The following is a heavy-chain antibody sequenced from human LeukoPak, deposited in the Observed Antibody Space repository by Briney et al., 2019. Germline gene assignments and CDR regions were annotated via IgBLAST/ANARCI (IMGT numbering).Heavy chain of an antibody. CDR3: ARDHGSGGSFFHYYYYYGMDV. V-gene: IGHV1-3*01. J-gene: IGHJ6*02. CDR1: GYTFTSYA. Sequence: GASVKVSCKASGYTFTSYAMHWVRQAPGQRLEWMGWINAGNGNTKYSQKFQGRVTITRDTSASTAYMELSSLRSEDTAVYYCARDHGSGGSFFHYYYYYGMDVWGQGTTVTVSS. CDR2: INAGNGNT. D-gene: IGHD2-15*01.